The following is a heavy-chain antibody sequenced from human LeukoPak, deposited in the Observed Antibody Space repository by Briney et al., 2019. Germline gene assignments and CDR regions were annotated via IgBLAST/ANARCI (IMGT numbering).Heavy chain of an antibody. V-gene: IGHV4-34*01. CDR1: GGSFSGYY. D-gene: IGHD3-10*01. Sequence: SETLSLTCAVYGGSFSGYYWSWIRQPPGKGLEWIGEINHSGSTNYNPSLKSRVTISVDTSKNQFSLKLSSVTAADTAVYYCARSGYGSGSYTSYYYYMDVWGKGTTVTVSS. CDR2: INHSGST. J-gene: IGHJ6*03. CDR3: ARSGYGSGSYTSYYYYMDV.